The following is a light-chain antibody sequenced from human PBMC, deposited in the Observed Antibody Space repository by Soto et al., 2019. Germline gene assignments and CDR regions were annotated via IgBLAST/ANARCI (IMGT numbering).Light chain of an antibody. CDR2: AAS. CDR3: QQYYSYPPWT. V-gene: IGKV1-8*01. CDR1: QGISSY. J-gene: IGKJ1*01. Sequence: AIRITQSPSSLSASTGYRFTITCRASQGISSYLAWYQQKPGKAPKLLIYAASTLQSGVPSRFSGSGSGTDFTLTIRCLQSEDFATYYCQQYYSYPPWTFGQGTTGDIK.